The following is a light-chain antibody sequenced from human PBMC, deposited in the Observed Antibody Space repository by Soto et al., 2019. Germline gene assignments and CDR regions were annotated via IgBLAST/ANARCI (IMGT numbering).Light chain of an antibody. CDR3: QQRSSWPFT. V-gene: IGKV3D-20*02. Sequence: EIVLTQSPGTLSLSPGERGNISCRASQNIRTSNLAWFQQKPDQAPRLLIYDTSSRATGTPDRFSGRGSGTDFTLPISSLEPEDFAVYYCQQRSSWPFTFGPGTKVDIK. CDR2: DTS. J-gene: IGKJ3*01. CDR1: QNIRTSN.